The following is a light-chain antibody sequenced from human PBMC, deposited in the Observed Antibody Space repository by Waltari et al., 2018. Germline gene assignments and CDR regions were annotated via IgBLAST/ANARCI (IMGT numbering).Light chain of an antibody. V-gene: IGKV3-20*01. CDR2: GAS. J-gene: IGKJ2*01. CDR3: QQYGSSPRDT. CDR1: QSVSSSY. Sequence: EIVLTQSPGTLSLSPGDRATLSCRASQSVSSSYLAWYQQKPGQAPRLLIYGASSRATGIPDRFSGSGSGTDFTLTISRLEPEDFAVYYCQQYGSSPRDTFGQGTKLEIK.